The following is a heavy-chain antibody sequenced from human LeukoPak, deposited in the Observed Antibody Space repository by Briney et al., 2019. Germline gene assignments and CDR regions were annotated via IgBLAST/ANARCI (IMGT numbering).Heavy chain of an antibody. J-gene: IGHJ6*02. CDR1: RFSFSSYG. CDR3: AKESRGSSWILPYYYYGMDV. Sequence: PGRSLRLSCAASRFSFSSYGMHWVRQAPGKGLEWVAIISNDGSNEYYADSAKGRFTISRDNSKNTLYLQMNSLRTEDTAVYYCAKESRGSSWILPYYYYGMDVWGQGTTVTVSS. V-gene: IGHV3-30*18. D-gene: IGHD6-13*01. CDR2: ISNDGSNE.